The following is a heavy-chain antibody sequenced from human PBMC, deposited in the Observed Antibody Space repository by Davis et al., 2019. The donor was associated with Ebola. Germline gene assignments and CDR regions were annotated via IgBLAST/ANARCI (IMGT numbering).Heavy chain of an antibody. J-gene: IGHJ4*02. V-gene: IGHV3-21*04. CDR2: ISSSSSYI. CDR3: ATVYSGWYLGFDY. D-gene: IGHD6-19*01. CDR1: GFTFSSYS. Sequence: GESLKISCAASGFTFSSYSMNWVRQAPGKGLEWVSSISSSSSYIYYADSVKGRFTISRDNSKNTLYLQMNSLRAEDTAVYYCATVYSGWYLGFDYWGQGTLVTVSS.